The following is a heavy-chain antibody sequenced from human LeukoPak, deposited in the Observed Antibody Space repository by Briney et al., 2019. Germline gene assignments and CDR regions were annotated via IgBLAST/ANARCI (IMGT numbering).Heavy chain of an antibody. CDR1: GGSISNYY. V-gene: IGHV4-59*01. D-gene: IGHD6-19*01. J-gene: IGHJ4*02. CDR3: ASGYSSGWFYFDY. CDR2: IYYGGNT. Sequence: PSETLSLTCTVSGGSISNYYWSWLRQPPGKGLEWLGYIYYGGNTNYNPSLKSRVTLSVDTSKNRFSLKLSSVTAADTAVYYCASGYSSGWFYFDYWGQGTLVTVSS.